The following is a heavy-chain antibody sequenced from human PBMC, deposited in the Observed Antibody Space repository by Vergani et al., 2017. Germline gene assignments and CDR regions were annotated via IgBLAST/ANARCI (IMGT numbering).Heavy chain of an antibody. V-gene: IGHV3-7*01. J-gene: IGHJ4*02. CDR3: ARVGDYYDSSGYYY. Sequence: EVQLVESGGGLVQPGGSLRLSCAASGFTFSSYWMSWVRQAPGKGLEWVANIKQDGSEKYYADSVKGRFTISRDNSKNTLYLQMNSLRAEDTAVYYCARVGDYYDSSGYYYWGQGTLVTVSS. D-gene: IGHD3-22*01. CDR2: IKQDGSEK. CDR1: GFTFSSYW.